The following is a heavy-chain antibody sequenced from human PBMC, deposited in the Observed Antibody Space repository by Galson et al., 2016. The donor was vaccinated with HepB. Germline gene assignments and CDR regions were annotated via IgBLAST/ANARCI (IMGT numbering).Heavy chain of an antibody. Sequence: SLRLSCAASGFTFTTYGMHWVRRAPGKGLESVAIISFDGTNKYYADSVKGRVTISRDNSNNTLYLQMTSLSPEDTAVYYCARDKSFYYYGMDVWGQGTTVTVSS. CDR1: GFTFTTYG. CDR2: ISFDGTNK. J-gene: IGHJ6*02. V-gene: IGHV3-30*03. CDR3: ARDKSFYYYGMDV.